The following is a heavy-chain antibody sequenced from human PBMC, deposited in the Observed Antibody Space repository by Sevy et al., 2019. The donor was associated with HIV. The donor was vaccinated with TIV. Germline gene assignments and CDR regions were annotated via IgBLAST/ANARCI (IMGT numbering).Heavy chain of an antibody. V-gene: IGHV3-30*04. CDR3: ARGGYYDSSGSFDY. D-gene: IGHD3-22*01. J-gene: IGHJ4*02. CDR1: GFTFSRYA. Sequence: GGSLRLSCAASGFTFSRYAMHWVRQAPGKGLEWVAVISYDGSNQYYADSVKGRFTISRDNSKNTLYLQMNSLRAEDTAVYYCARGGYYDSSGSFDYWGQGTLVTVSS. CDR2: ISYDGSNQ.